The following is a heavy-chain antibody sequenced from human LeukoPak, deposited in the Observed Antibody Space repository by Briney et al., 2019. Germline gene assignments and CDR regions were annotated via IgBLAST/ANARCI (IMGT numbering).Heavy chain of an antibody. CDR2: IYRGGST. D-gene: IGHD3-10*01. CDR3: AKDPYYYGSGSIPPDF. Sequence: GGSLRLSCASSGFTVSSIYMSWVRQAPGKGLEWVSIIYRGGSTCYADSVKGRFAVSRDNSKNTLYLQMNSLRAEDTAVYYCAKDPYYYGSGSIPPDFRGQGSLVTVSS. CDR1: GFTVSSIY. V-gene: IGHV3-53*01. J-gene: IGHJ4*02.